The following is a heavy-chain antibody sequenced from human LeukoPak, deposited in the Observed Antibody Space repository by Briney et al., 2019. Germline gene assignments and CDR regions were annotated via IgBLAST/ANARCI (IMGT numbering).Heavy chain of an antibody. CDR1: GFTFSSYG. CDR2: IWYDGSNK. J-gene: IGHJ4*02. Sequence: GGSLRLSCAASGFTFSSYGMHWVRQAPGKGLEWVAVIWYDGSNKYYADSVKGRFTISRDNAKNSLYLQMNSLRAEDTAVYYCASQSESAFDYWGQGTLVTVSS. CDR3: ASQSESAFDY. V-gene: IGHV3-33*03.